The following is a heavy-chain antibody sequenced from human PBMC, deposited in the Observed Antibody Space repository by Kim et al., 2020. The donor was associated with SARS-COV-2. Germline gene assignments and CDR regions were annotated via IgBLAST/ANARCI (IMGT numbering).Heavy chain of an antibody. Sequence: TLSLTCAVYGGSFSGYYWSWIRQPPGKGLEWIGEINHSGSTNYNPSLKSRVTISVDTSKNQFSLKLSSVTAADTAVYYCARVPAYYYDSSGYSNWGQGTLVTVSS. CDR2: INHSGST. CDR3: ARVPAYYYDSSGYSN. D-gene: IGHD3-22*01. J-gene: IGHJ4*02. V-gene: IGHV4-34*01. CDR1: GGSFSGYY.